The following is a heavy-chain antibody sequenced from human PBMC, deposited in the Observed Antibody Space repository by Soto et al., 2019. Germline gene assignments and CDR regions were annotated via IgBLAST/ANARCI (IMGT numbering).Heavy chain of an antibody. Sequence: QVQLVESGGGVVQPGRSLRLSCAASGFTFSSYGMHWVRQAPGKGLEWVAVISYDGSNKYYADSVKGRFTISRDNSKNTLYLQMNSLRAEDTAVYYCAKMAYSGSKFDSWGQGTLVTVSS. CDR3: AKMAYSGSKFDS. CDR2: ISYDGSNK. V-gene: IGHV3-30*18. J-gene: IGHJ4*02. D-gene: IGHD1-26*01. CDR1: GFTFSSYG.